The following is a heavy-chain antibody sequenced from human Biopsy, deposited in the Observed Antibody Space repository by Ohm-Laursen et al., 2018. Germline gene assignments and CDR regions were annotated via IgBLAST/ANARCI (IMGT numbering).Heavy chain of an antibody. J-gene: IGHJ5*02. Sequence: SETLSLTCTVSGGSISNNNYYWGWIRQPPGKGLEWIGSIFYRGCTHYKPSLKSRVNISVDTSKNQFSLMLNSVTAADTAVYYCARDYDTSGYYYVSWGQGTLVTVSS. D-gene: IGHD3-22*01. CDR3: ARDYDTSGYYYVS. CDR2: IFYRGCT. CDR1: GGSISNNNYY. V-gene: IGHV4-39*01.